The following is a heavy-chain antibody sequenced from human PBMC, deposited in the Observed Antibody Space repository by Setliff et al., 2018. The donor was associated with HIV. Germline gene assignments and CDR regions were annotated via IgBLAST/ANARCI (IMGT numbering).Heavy chain of an antibody. CDR2: ISYDGSRT. CDR3: ARGRAAGGMSTSFDY. CDR1: GFTFSTFA. D-gene: IGHD6-13*01. V-gene: IGHV3-30*01. Sequence: PGGSLRLSCVASGFTFSTFAMHWVRQAPGKGLEWVSVISYDGSRTHYADSVKGRFTISRDNSKNTLYLQLNSLRREDTAVYYCARGRAAGGMSTSFDYWGQGTLVTVSS. J-gene: IGHJ4*02.